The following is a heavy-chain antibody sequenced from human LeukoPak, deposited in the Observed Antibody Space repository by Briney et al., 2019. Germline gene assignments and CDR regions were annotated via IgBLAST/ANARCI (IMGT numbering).Heavy chain of an antibody. CDR2: ISSNGGST. CDR3: ARNCSGASCYSGVDY. V-gene: IGHV3-23*01. Sequence: PGGSLRLSCAASGFTFGSYMMTWVRQAPGRGLEWVSTISSNGGSTYYADSVKGRFTISRDNSKNTLYLQMSSLRAEDTAVYYCARNCSGASCYSGVDYWGQGTLVPVSS. D-gene: IGHD2-15*01. CDR1: GFTFGSYM. J-gene: IGHJ4*02.